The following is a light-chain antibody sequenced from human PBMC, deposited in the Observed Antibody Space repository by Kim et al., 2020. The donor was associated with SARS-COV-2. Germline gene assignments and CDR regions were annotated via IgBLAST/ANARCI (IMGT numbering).Light chain of an antibody. CDR3: AAWDDSLNGYV. V-gene: IGLV1-44*01. Sequence: GRMVTISCSGSSSNIGKNSVNWYQQLPGTAPKLLIYSNNQRPSGVPDRFSGSKSGTSASLAISGLQSEDEADYYCAAWDDSLNGYVFGTGTKVTVL. J-gene: IGLJ1*01. CDR2: SNN. CDR1: SSNIGKNS.